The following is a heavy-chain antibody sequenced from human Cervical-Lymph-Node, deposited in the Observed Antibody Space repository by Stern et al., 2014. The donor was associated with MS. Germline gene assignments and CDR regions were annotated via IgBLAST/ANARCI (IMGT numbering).Heavy chain of an antibody. CDR1: GFTFSSYS. CDR2: ISSSSSYI. J-gene: IGHJ4*02. CDR3: ARDRVTSSSFDY. Sequence: EVQLVESGGGLVKPGGSLRLSCAASGFTFSSYSMNWVRQAPGKGLEWVSSISSSSSYIYYADSVKGRFTISRDNAKNSLYLQMNSLRAEDTAVYYCARDRVTSSSFDYWGQGTLVTVSS. D-gene: IGHD6-6*01. V-gene: IGHV3-21*02.